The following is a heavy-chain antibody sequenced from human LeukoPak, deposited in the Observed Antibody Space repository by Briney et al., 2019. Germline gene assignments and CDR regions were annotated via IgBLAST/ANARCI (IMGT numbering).Heavy chain of an antibody. Sequence: SETLSLTCTVSGGSISSSSYYWGWIRQPPGKGLEWIGSIYYSGSTNYNPSLKSRVTISVDTSKNQFSLKLSSVTAADTAVYYCARRYIAVAGDAFDIWGQGTMVTVSS. V-gene: IGHV4-39*07. CDR3: ARRYIAVAGDAFDI. CDR2: IYYSGST. D-gene: IGHD6-19*01. CDR1: GGSISSSSYY. J-gene: IGHJ3*02.